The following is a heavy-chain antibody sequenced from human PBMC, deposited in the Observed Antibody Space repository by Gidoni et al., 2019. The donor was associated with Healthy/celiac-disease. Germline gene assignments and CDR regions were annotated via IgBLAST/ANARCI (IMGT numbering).Heavy chain of an antibody. CDR3: ARAPFMVRGGYYYYGMDV. CDR1: GFTFSSYW. Sequence: EVQLVESGGGLVQPGGSLRLSCAASGFTFSSYWMSWVRQAPGKGLEWVAKIKQDGSEKYYVDSVKGRFTISRDNAKNSLYLQMNSLRAEDTAVYYCARAPFMVRGGYYYYGMDVWGQGTTVTVSS. V-gene: IGHV3-7*01. CDR2: IKQDGSEK. D-gene: IGHD3-10*01. J-gene: IGHJ6*02.